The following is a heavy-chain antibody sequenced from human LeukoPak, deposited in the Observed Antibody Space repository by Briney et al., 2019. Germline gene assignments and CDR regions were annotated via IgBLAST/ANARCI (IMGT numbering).Heavy chain of an antibody. D-gene: IGHD3-3*02. V-gene: IGHV3-7*01. CDR1: GFTFSTYW. CDR2: IKEDGSEK. Sequence: GGSLRLSCAASGFTFSTYWMSWVRQAPGKGLEWVANIKEDGSEKYYVDSVKGRFTISRDNAKNSLYLQMDSLRAEVTAVYYCARRSISATVLDYWGQGTLVTVSS. J-gene: IGHJ4*02. CDR3: ARRSISATVLDY.